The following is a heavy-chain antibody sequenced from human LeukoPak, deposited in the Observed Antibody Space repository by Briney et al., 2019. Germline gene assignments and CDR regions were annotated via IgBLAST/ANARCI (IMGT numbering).Heavy chain of an antibody. J-gene: IGHJ4*02. V-gene: IGHV3-7*01. CDR2: IKQDGSEK. CDR1: GFTFSNYW. CDR3: ASTQTFDY. Sequence: PGGSLRLSCAASGFTFSNYWMSWVRQAPGKGLEWVANIKQDGSEKYYVDSVKGRFTISRDNAKNSLYLLMNSLRAEDTAVYYCASTQTFDYWGQGTLVTVSS.